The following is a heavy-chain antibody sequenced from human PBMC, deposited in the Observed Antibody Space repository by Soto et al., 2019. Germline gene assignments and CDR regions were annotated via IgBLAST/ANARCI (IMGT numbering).Heavy chain of an antibody. D-gene: IGHD6-19*01. CDR3: ARRGPQTGWAFDY. J-gene: IGHJ4*02. Sequence: QVQLQESGPGLVKPSETLSLICTVPSDSISSYYWTWIRQPAGKGLEWIGQIYSSGSTNYNPSLNRRVSMSLDTSKKQIFLKLLSVTAADTAVYYCARRGPQTGWAFDYWGQGTLVTVSS. CDR2: IYSSGST. V-gene: IGHV4-4*07. CDR1: SDSISSYY.